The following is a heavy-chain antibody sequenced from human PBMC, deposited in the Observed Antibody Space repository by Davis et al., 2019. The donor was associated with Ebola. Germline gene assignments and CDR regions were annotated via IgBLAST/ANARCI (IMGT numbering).Heavy chain of an antibody. J-gene: IGHJ4*02. CDR1: VGTFSSYA. V-gene: IGHV1-69*04. CDR3: AAVPDAVAAPY. D-gene: IGHD2-21*01. Sequence: SVKVSCQASVGTFSSYAIRWVRQAPGQGLEWMGRIIPILGIANYAQKFQGRVTITADKSTSTAYMELSSLRSEDTAVYYCAAVPDAVAAPYWGQGTLVTVSS. CDR2: IIPILGIA.